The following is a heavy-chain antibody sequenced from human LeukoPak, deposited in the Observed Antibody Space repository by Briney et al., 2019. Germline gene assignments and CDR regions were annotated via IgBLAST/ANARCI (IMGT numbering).Heavy chain of an antibody. D-gene: IGHD3-10*01. Sequence: TGGSLRLSCAVSGFIVSSYALSWVRHTPGKGLEWVSAISGGGRRSDYADSVKGRFTISRDNSKNTLYLQMNSLRAEDTAVYYCAKGKSIMVRGVISAFDIWGRGTMVTVSS. J-gene: IGHJ3*02. CDR2: ISGGGRRS. CDR1: GFIVSSYA. CDR3: AKGKSIMVRGVISAFDI. V-gene: IGHV3-23*01.